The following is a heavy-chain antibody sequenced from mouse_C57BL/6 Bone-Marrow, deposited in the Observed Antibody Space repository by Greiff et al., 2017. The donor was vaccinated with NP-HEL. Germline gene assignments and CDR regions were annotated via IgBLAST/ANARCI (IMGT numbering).Heavy chain of an antibody. J-gene: IGHJ3*01. CDR1: GFNIKDDY. CDR2: IDPENGDT. CDR3: TTSYYYGSSYWFAY. Sequence: VQLKQSGAELVRPGASVKLSCTASGFNIKDDYMHWVKQRPEQGLEWIGWIDPENGDTEYASKFQGKATITADTSSNTAYLQLSSLTSEDTAVYYCTTSYYYGSSYWFAYWGQGTLVTVSA. V-gene: IGHV14-4*01. D-gene: IGHD1-1*01.